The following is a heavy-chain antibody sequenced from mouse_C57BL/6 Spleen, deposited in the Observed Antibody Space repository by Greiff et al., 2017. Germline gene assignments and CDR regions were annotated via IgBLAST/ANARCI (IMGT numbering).Heavy chain of an antibody. CDR3: AKEADNYGSSLAY. D-gene: IGHD1-1*01. Sequence: QVQLQQPGAELVKPGASVKLSCKASGYTFTSYWMHWVKQRPGKGLEWIGMIHPNSGSTNYNEKFKSKATLTVDKSSSTAYMQLSSLTSEDSAVYYCAKEADNYGSSLAYWGQVTLVTVSA. J-gene: IGHJ3*01. CDR2: IHPNSGST. V-gene: IGHV1-64*01. CDR1: GYTFTSYW.